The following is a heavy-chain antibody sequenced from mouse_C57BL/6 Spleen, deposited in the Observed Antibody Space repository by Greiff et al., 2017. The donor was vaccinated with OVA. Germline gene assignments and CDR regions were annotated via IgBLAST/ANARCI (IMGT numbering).Heavy chain of an antibody. D-gene: IGHD2-3*01. CDR3: ARGGDGYYVY. Sequence: VQLQQSGPELVKPGASVKLSCKASGYAFSSSWMNWVKQRPGKGLEWIGRIYPGDGDTNYNGKFKGKATLTADKSSSTAYMQLSSLTSEDSAVYFCARGGDGYYVYWGQGTTLTVSA. J-gene: IGHJ2*01. CDR1: GYAFSSSW. V-gene: IGHV1-82*01. CDR2: IYPGDGDT.